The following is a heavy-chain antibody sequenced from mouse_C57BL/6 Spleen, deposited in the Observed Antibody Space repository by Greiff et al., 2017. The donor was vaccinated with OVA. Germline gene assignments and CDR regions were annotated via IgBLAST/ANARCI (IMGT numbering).Heavy chain of an antibody. J-gene: IGHJ4*01. CDR3: AQAPYYDYVAMDY. CDR1: GFNIKNTY. CDR2: IDPANGNT. D-gene: IGHD2-4*01. V-gene: IGHV14-3*01. Sequence: EVQLQQSVAELVRPGASVKLSCTASGFNIKNTYMHWVKQRPEQGLEWIGRIDPANGNTKYAPKFQGKATITADTSSNTAYLHLSSLTSEDTAIYYCAQAPYYDYVAMDYWGQGTSVTVSS.